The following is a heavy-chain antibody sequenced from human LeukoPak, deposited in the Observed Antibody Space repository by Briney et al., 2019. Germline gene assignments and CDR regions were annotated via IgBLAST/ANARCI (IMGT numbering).Heavy chain of an antibody. CDR3: ARDRDRYYDSSGYLGY. V-gene: IGHV3-30*04. Sequence: PGGSLRLSCAASGFTFSSYAMHWVRQAPGKGLEWVAVISYDGSNKYYADSVKGRFTISRDNSKNTLYLQMNSLRAEDTAVYYCARDRDRYYDSSGYLGYWGQGTLVTVSS. CDR1: GFTFSSYA. D-gene: IGHD3-22*01. J-gene: IGHJ4*02. CDR2: ISYDGSNK.